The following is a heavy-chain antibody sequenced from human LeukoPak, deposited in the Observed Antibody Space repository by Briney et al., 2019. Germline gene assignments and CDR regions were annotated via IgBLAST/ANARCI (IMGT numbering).Heavy chain of an antibody. CDR3: ARGLGGSYYFDH. CDR2: IIHSGGT. D-gene: IGHD1-26*01. CDR1: GGSFSGYY. V-gene: IGHV4-34*01. Sequence: PSETLSLTCAVYGGSFSGYYWSWIRQPPGKGLDWIGEIIHSGGTNYNPSLKSRVTISVDTSKNQFSMNLNSINAADTAVYYCARGLGGSYYFDHWGQGTLVTVSS. J-gene: IGHJ4*02.